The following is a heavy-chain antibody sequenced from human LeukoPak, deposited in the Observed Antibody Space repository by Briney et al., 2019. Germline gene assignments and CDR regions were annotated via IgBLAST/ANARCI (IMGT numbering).Heavy chain of an antibody. CDR3: AKKGGYSGYDPDFDY. Sequence: ASVKVSFKASGGTFSSYAISWVRQAPGQGLEWMGRIIPILGIANYAQKFQGRVTITADKSTSTAYMELSSLRSEDTAVYYCAKKGGYSGYDPDFDYWGQGTLVTVSS. D-gene: IGHD5-12*01. CDR1: GGTFSSYA. V-gene: IGHV1-69*04. J-gene: IGHJ4*02. CDR2: IIPILGIA.